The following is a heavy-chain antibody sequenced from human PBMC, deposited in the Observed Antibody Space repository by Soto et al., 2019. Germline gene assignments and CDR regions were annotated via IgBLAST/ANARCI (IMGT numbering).Heavy chain of an antibody. D-gene: IGHD3-3*01. V-gene: IGHV3-30*03. CDR3: ARDQGVTIFGVVIS. CDR1: GFTFSSYS. J-gene: IGHJ5*02. CDR2: ISYDGSNK. Sequence: VQLVESGGGLVQPGGSLRLSCAASGFTFSSYSMNWVRQAPGKGLEWVAVISYDGSNKYYADSVKGRFTISRDNSKNTLYLQMNSLRAEDTAVYHCARDQGVTIFGVVISWGQGTLVTVSS.